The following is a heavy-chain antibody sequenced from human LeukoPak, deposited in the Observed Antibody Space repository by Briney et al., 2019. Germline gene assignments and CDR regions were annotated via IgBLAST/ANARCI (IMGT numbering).Heavy chain of an antibody. CDR3: ARGRGGNDY. CDR1: GGSFSGYY. V-gene: IGHV4-34*01. CDR2: INHSRST. J-gene: IGHJ4*02. Sequence: SETLSLTCAVYGGSFSGYYWSWIRQPPGKGLEWIGEINHSRSTNYNPSLKSRVTISVDTSKNQFSLKLSSVTAADTAVYYCARGRGGNDYWGQGTLVTVSS.